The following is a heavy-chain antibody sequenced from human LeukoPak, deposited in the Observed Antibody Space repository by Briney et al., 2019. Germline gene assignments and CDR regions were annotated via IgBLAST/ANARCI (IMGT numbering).Heavy chain of an antibody. Sequence: GESLKISCRVSGYAFASYWIGWVRQVPGKGLVWMGIVYPDDSETKSSPSFQGQVTFSADKSINTAYLQWTSLKASDTAMYYCARFEVNYEDNRSFYYFDYWGQGTLVTVSS. V-gene: IGHV5-51*01. CDR1: GYAFASYW. CDR3: ARFEVNYEDNRSFYYFDY. D-gene: IGHD3-3*01. J-gene: IGHJ4*02. CDR2: VYPDDSET.